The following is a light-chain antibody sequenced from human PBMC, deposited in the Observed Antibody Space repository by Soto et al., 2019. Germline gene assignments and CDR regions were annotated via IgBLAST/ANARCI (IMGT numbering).Light chain of an antibody. CDR2: KAS. J-gene: IGKJ1*01. CDR1: QTISSW. CDR3: RQHNRYPWT. Sequence: DIQMTQTPSTLCGSVEDRVTITCRDSQTISSWLAWYQQKPGKAPKLLIYKASTLKSGVPSRFSGSGSGTESTLTCSSLLPDDLATQYRRQHNRYPWTCGQGTKVDIK. V-gene: IGKV1-5*03.